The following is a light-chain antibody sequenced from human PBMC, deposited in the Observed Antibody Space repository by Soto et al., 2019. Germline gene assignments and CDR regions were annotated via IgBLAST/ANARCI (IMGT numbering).Light chain of an antibody. CDR2: GAS. Sequence: ITMTQSPATLSVSPGERATLSCRASQSISSNLVWYQQKPGQAPRLLIYGASSRATGIPDRFSGSGSGTDFTLTISILEPEDFAVYYCQQYGRSQTFGQGTKVDIK. CDR1: QSISSN. CDR3: QQYGRSQT. J-gene: IGKJ1*01. V-gene: IGKV3-20*01.